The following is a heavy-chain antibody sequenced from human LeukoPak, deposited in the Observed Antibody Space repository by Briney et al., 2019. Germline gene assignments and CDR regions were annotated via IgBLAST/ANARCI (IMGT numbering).Heavy chain of an antibody. CDR1: GFTFSTYG. D-gene: IGHD3-22*01. CDR3: AKYYYDSSGYYPYYFDY. CDR2: ISYSGSNE. V-gene: IGHV3-30*18. Sequence: GTSLRLSCAASGFTFSTYGMHWVRQAPGKGLEWVAVISYSGSNEYYADSVKGRFTISRDNSKNTLYLQMNSLRAEDTAVYYCAKYYYDSSGYYPYYFDYWGLGTLVTVSS. J-gene: IGHJ4*02.